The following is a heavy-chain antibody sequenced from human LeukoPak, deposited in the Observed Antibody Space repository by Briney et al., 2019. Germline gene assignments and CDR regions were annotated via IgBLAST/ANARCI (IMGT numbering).Heavy chain of an antibody. Sequence: SETLSLTCTVSGGSISSYYWSWIRQPPGKGLEWIGYIYYSGSTNYNPSLKSRVTISVDTSKNQFSLKLSSVTAADTAVYYCARGPGRSITMVRGVITPPDYWGQGTLVTVSS. V-gene: IGHV4-59*01. CDR3: ARGPGRSITMVRGVITPPDY. CDR2: IYYSGST. CDR1: GGSISSYY. J-gene: IGHJ4*02. D-gene: IGHD3-10*01.